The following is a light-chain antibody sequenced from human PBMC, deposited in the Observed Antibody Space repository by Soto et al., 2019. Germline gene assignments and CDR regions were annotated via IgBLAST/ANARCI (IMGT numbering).Light chain of an antibody. CDR1: QSVRRSD. Sequence: ELVLTQSPGTLSLSAGERATVSCNASQSVRRSDLAWSQHKPGRDPRPLIDGTSSRATGIPDRFSGSGSGTDFTLTISRLEPEDFAVDDCQQYDSLVTFGQGTKVEIK. CDR2: GTS. V-gene: IGKV3-20*01. CDR3: QQYDSLVT. J-gene: IGKJ1*01.